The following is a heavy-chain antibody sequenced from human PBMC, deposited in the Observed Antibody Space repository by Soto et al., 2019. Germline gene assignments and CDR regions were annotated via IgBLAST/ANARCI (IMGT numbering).Heavy chain of an antibody. D-gene: IGHD3-3*01. CDR1: GGSFSGYY. V-gene: IGHV4-34*01. CDR3: ASRYYDFWSGYLA. Sequence: SETLSLTCAVYGGSFSGYYWSWIRQPPGKGLEWIGEINHSGSTNYNPSLKSRVTISVDTSKNQFSLKLSSVTAADTAVYYCASRYYDFWSGYLAWGQGTLVTVSS. J-gene: IGHJ4*02. CDR2: INHSGST.